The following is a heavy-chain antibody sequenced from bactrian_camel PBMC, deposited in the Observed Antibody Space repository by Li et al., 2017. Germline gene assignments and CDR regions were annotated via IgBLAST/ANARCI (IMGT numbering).Heavy chain of an antibody. J-gene: IGHJ4*01. D-gene: IGHD6*01. V-gene: IGHV3S59*01. CDR1: GAIYASYC. CDR2: VEGNGSTT. CDR3: VRDWGGSRSSGY. Sequence: VQLVESGGGSVQTGGSLRLSCKAPGAIYASYCMGWFRQAPGKEREAVAAVEGNGSTTYVADSVKGRFAISKDNAKNTLYLQMNSLKPEDTAVYYCVRDWGGSRSSGYWGQGTQVTVS.